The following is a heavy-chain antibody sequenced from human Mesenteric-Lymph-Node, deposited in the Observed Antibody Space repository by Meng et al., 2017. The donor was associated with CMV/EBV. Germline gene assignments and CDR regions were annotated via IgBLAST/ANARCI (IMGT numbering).Heavy chain of an antibody. CDR1: GFTLSSYD. CDR3: AKVYCSSTSCYPDY. V-gene: IGHV3-23*01. D-gene: IGHD2-2*01. Sequence: GESLKISCEASGFTLSSYDMNWVRQAPGKGPEWVSYISYSGSTIYYADSVKGRFTISRDNSKNTLYLQMNSLRAEDTAVYYCAKVYCSSTSCYPDYWGQGTLVTVSS. CDR2: ISYSGSTI. J-gene: IGHJ4*02.